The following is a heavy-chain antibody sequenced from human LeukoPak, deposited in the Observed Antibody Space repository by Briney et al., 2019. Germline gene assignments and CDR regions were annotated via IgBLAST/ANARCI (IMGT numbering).Heavy chain of an antibody. V-gene: IGHV1-2*02. CDR1: RYTFTGYH. CDR3: VRWGHSGIWNLGLYAFDI. J-gene: IGHJ3*02. CDR2: INPNLGGT. Sequence: ASVNVPRKASRYTFTGYHLHWLRQAPGQGLEWMGWINPNLGGTKYAQNFQGRVTMTGDTSISTAYMELSSLSSDDTAVYYCVRWGHSGIWNLGLYAFDIWGQGTMVTVSS. D-gene: IGHD6-13*01.